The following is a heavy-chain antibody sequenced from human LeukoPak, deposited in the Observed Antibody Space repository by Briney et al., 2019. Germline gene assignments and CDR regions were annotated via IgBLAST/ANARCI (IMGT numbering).Heavy chain of an antibody. Sequence: GGSLRLSCAASGFTFSTYVMYWFRQAPGKGLEWVSTISVGAEYIFYADSVKGRFTISRDDSNNALYLQMHSLRAEDTALYYCASGPPFLKYFEYWGQGTLVTVSS. CDR1: GFTFSTYV. D-gene: IGHD3-3*01. V-gene: IGHV3-23*01. CDR3: ASGPPFLKYFEY. CDR2: ISVGAEYI. J-gene: IGHJ4*02.